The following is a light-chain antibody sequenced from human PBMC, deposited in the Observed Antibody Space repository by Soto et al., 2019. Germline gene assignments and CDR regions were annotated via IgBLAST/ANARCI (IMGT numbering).Light chain of an antibody. CDR2: SAS. Sequence: VIPQFAATLSMSRGYSSVLSCWASQTISSNLAWYQQKPGQAPRLLIHSASTRATGIPAGLSGIGSGSEFSVSLSSLQSEELAALSCQQYHDWPWTLSEGTKVDIK. V-gene: IGKV3-15*01. CDR1: QTISSN. J-gene: IGKJ1*01. CDR3: QQYHDWPWT.